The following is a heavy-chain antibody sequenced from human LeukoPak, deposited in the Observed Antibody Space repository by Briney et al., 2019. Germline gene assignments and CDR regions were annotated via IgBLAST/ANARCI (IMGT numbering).Heavy chain of an antibody. CDR1: GFPYRSHA. V-gene: IGHV3-23*01. J-gene: IGHJ4*02. CDR3: AKGRHYYGSGSYLDS. CDR2: ISGSGSTT. Sequence: TGGSLRLSCAASGFPYRSHAMNWVRRAPAKAVDWVSAISGSGSTTYYADSVKGRFTISRDKSKNTLYLQMNSLRAEDTAIYYCAKGRHYYGSGSYLDSWGQGTLVTVSS. D-gene: IGHD3-10*01.